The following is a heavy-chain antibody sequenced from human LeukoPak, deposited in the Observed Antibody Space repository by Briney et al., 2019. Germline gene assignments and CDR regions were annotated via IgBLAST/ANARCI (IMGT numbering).Heavy chain of an antibody. Sequence: ASVKVSFKVSGYTLTELSMHWVRQAPGKGLEWMGGFDPEDGETIYAQKFQGRVTITRDTSASTAYMELSSLRSEDTAVYYCARGYSYGPVRFDYWGQGTLVTVSS. D-gene: IGHD5-18*01. CDR3: ARGYSYGPVRFDY. CDR1: GYTLTELS. J-gene: IGHJ4*02. CDR2: FDPEDGET. V-gene: IGHV1-24*01.